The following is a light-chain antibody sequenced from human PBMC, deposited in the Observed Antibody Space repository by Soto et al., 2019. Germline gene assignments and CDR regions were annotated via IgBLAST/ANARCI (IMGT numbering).Light chain of an antibody. CDR1: SSDVGYYTY. V-gene: IGLV2-14*01. Sequence: QSALTQPASVSGSPGQSITISCTGTSSDVGYYTYVSWFQQHPGKAPKLMIYEVTNRPSGVSNRFSASKSGNTASLTISGLQAEDEADYYCTSYTATSTYVFGTGTKVTVL. CDR3: TSYTATSTYV. CDR2: EVT. J-gene: IGLJ1*01.